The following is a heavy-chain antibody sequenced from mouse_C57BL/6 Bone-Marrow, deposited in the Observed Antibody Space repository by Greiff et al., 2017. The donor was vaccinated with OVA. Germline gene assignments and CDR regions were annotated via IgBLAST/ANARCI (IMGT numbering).Heavy chain of an antibody. Sequence: VQLQQSGAELIKPGASVKMSCKASGYTFTPCAIHWVKQRPGQGLDWIGYINPSSGYTKYNQKFQDKATLTADTSSSTAYLQLSSLTSEDSAVYYCARGDGYCAYWGQGTRVTVSA. D-gene: IGHD2-3*01. CDR1: GYTFTPCA. V-gene: IGHV1S26*01. CDR3: ARGDGYCAY. CDR2: INPSSGYT. J-gene: IGHJ3*01.